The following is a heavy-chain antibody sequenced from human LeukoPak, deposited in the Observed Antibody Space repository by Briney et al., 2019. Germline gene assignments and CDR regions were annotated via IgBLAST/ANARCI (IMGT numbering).Heavy chain of an antibody. D-gene: IGHD2-2*01. CDR1: GFTFSSYG. Sequence: GGSLRLSCAASGFTFSSYGMHWVRQAPGKGLEWVAFIRYDGSNKYYADSVKGRFTISRDNSKNTLYLQMNSLRAEDTAVYYCAKDRDGYCSSTSCYPSLGYYMDVWGKGTTVTVSS. J-gene: IGHJ6*03. CDR3: AKDRDGYCSSTSCYPSLGYYMDV. V-gene: IGHV3-30*02. CDR2: IRYDGSNK.